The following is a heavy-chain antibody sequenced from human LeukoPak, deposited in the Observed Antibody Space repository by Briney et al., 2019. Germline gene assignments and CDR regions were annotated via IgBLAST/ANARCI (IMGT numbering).Heavy chain of an antibody. CDR2: INHSGST. V-gene: IGHV4-34*01. Sequence: SETLSLTCAVYGGSFSGYYWSWIRQPPGKGLEWIGEINHSGSTNYIPSLKSRVTISVDTSKNQFSLKLSSVTAADTAVYYCARGIPNYYDSSGYYSIWGQGTLVTVSS. CDR1: GGSFSGYY. J-gene: IGHJ4*02. D-gene: IGHD3-22*01. CDR3: ARGIPNYYDSSGYYSI.